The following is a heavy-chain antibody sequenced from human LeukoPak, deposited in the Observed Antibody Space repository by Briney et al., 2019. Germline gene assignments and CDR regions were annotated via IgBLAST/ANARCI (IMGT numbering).Heavy chain of an antibody. Sequence: GETLTLSCVASGFTFSSYSMSWVRQPPGKGLEWVSLISPSSRTHYAASLKGRVTISRDNSKNTLYLQLSSLTAADPAVYYCAKDLDSARSSPPECFQHWGQGSLVTVSS. J-gene: IGHJ1*01. CDR1: GFTFSSYS. CDR2: ISPSSRT. V-gene: IGHV3-23*01. D-gene: IGHD3-22*01. CDR3: AKDLDSARSSPPECFQH.